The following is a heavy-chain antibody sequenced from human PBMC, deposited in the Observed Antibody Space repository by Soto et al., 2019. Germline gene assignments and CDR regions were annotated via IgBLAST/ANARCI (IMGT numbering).Heavy chain of an antibody. J-gene: IGHJ4*02. D-gene: IGHD7-27*01. CDR2: IYYSGTT. CDR1: GASIRSTY. Sequence: QVHLQESGPGLVKPSETLSLTCTVSGASIRSTYWSWIRQSPGKGLEWIGYIYYSGTTNYNPSLNNRDTNTVDTANNQLSLNLTAVTAADTAVYDWAKTPFSLTLGTVLHDFDSGGQGTLVTVSS. CDR3: AKTPFSLTLGTVLHDFDS. V-gene: IGHV4-59*01.